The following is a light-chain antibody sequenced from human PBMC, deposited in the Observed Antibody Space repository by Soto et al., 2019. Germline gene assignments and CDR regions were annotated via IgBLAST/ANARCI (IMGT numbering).Light chain of an antibody. CDR1: QSVSSW. CDR2: EAS. Sequence: DIQMTQSPSTLSASVGDRVTITCRASQSVSSWVAWYQQKPGKAPKLLIYEASIFESGVPSRFSGSGSGTEFTLTISSLQPDDFATYYCQQYNSYLLTFGGGTKVDIK. CDR3: QQYNSYLLT. J-gene: IGKJ4*01. V-gene: IGKV1-5*03.